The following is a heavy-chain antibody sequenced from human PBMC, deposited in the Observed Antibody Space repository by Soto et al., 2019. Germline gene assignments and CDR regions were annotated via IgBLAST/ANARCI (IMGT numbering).Heavy chain of an antibody. D-gene: IGHD2-15*01. V-gene: IGHV4-59*12. Sequence: PSETLSLTCTVSGGSISSYYWSWIRQPPGKGLEWIGYIYYSGSTNYNPSLKSRVTISVDTSKNQFSLKLSSVTAADTAVYYCAREECSGGSCSIDYWGQGTLVTVSS. CDR2: IYYSGST. CDR3: AREECSGGSCSIDY. CDR1: GGSISSYY. J-gene: IGHJ4*02.